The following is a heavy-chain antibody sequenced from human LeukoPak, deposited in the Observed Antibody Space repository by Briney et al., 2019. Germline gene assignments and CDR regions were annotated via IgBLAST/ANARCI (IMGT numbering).Heavy chain of an antibody. J-gene: IGHJ4*02. CDR1: GYTFTSYD. CDR2: MNPNSGNT. D-gene: IGHD1-1*01. CDR3: ARDRQLGRYFDY. Sequence: GASVKVSCKASGYTFTSYDINWVRQATGQGLEWMGWMNPNSGNTGYAQKFQGRVTITRNTSISTAYMELSSLRSEDTAVYYCARDRQLGRYFDYWGQGTLVTVSS. V-gene: IGHV1-8*03.